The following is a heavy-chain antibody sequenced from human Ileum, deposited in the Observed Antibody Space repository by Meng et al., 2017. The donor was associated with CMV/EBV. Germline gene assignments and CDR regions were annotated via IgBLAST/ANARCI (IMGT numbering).Heavy chain of an antibody. J-gene: IGHJ4*02. CDR3: ATDGGTG. V-gene: IGHV3-21*01. D-gene: IGHD3-10*01. CDR2: ISSGSDYI. CDR1: GFTFSSFA. Sequence: GESLKISCVGSGFTFSSFALHWVRQAPGKGLEWVSSISSGSDYIHYADSVKGRFTISRDNARNSLFLQMNSLRAEDTAVYYCATDGGTGWGQGTLVTVSS.